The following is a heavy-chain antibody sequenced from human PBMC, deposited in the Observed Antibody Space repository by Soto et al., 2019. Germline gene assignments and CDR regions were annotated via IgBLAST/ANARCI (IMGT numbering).Heavy chain of an antibody. J-gene: IGHJ4*02. V-gene: IGHV1-18*01. Sequence: ASVKVSCKASGYTFTSYGISWVRQAPGQGLEWMGWISAYNGNTNYAQKLQGRVTMTTDTSTSTAYMELRSLRSDDTAVYYCARVRDIVVVVAAKPKYYLDYWGQGTLVTV. D-gene: IGHD2-15*01. CDR3: ARVRDIVVVVAAKPKYYLDY. CDR1: GYTFTSYG. CDR2: ISAYNGNT.